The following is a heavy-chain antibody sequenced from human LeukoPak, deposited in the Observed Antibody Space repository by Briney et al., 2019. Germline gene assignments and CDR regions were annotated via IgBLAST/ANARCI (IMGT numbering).Heavy chain of an antibody. V-gene: IGHV3-23*01. D-gene: IGHD2-15*01. J-gene: IGHJ4*02. CDR3: AKDYSDSRVADVFFEY. CDR1: GLTFSDYA. CDR2: ITSGFTP. Sequence: PGGSLRLSCAASGLTFSDYAMSWFRQGPGKGLEWVSGITSGFTPHYADSVKGRFTISRDNSKNTFHLQLNSLRAEDTAVYYCAKDYSDSRVADVFFEYWGQGTLVTVSS.